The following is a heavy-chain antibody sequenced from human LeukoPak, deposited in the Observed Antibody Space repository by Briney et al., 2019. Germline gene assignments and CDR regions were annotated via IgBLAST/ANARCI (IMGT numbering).Heavy chain of an antibody. CDR1: GGSVNSGGYY. J-gene: IGHJ3*02. CDR3: ASDDTADRDAFDI. Sequence: SQTLSLTCTISGGSVNSGGYYWSWIRQSPGKGLEWIGYIYHSGSTNYNPSLKSRVTISVDRFKNHFSLKLKSVTAADTAVYYCASDDTADRDAFDIWGQGTMVTVSS. V-gene: IGHV4-30-2*06. D-gene: IGHD3-22*01. CDR2: IYHSGST.